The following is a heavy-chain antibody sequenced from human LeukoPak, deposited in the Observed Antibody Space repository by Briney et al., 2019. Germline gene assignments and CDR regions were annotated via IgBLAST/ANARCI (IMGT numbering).Heavy chain of an antibody. CDR3: ARAGYCSGGSCSHYYYYGMDV. CDR1: GFTFSSYE. CDR2: ISSSGSTI. V-gene: IGHV3-48*03. Sequence: PGGSLRLSCPASGFTFSSYEMNWVRQAPGKGLEWVSYISSSGSTIYYADSVKGRFTISRDNAKNSLYLQMNSLRAEDTAVYYCARAGYCSGGSCSHYYYYGMDVWGRGATVTVSS. D-gene: IGHD2-15*01. J-gene: IGHJ6*02.